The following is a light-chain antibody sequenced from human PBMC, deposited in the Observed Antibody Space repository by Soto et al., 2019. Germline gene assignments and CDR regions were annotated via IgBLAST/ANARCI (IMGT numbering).Light chain of an antibody. V-gene: IGKV3-11*01. J-gene: IGKJ2*01. CDR3: LQRSSWPRT. Sequence: EIVLTQSPPTLSLSPGERATLSCRASQSVSNNLAWYQQKPGQAPRLLIYDASNRATAIPDRFSGSGSGTDFTLTISSLEPEDFAVYYCLQRSSWPRTFGQGTKLEIK. CDR1: QSVSNN. CDR2: DAS.